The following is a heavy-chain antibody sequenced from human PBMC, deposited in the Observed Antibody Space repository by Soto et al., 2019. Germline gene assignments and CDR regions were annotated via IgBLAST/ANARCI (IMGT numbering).Heavy chain of an antibody. Sequence: EVQLLESGGGLVQPGGSLRLSCVASGFTFSSYGMTWVRQAPGKGLEWVSFSSATGAGTYYADAVKGRFTISRDNSKNTLYPQMTSLRADDTAVYYCAKDRRAGGNYGLYSDFWGQGALVIVSS. V-gene: IGHV3-23*01. D-gene: IGHD1-7*01. CDR2: SSATGAGT. CDR1: GFTFSSYG. CDR3: AKDRRAGGNYGLYSDF. J-gene: IGHJ4*02.